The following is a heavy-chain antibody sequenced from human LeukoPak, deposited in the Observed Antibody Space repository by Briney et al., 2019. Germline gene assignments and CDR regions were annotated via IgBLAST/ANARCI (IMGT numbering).Heavy chain of an antibody. CDR1: GGSISSYY. Sequence: PSETLSLTCTVSGGSISSYYWSWIRQHPGKGLEWIGYIYYSGSTYYNPSLKSRVTISVDTSKNQFSLKLSSVTAADTAVYYCARERTYCSGGSCLGAFDIWGQGTMVTVSS. CDR3: ARERTYCSGGSCLGAFDI. D-gene: IGHD2-15*01. CDR2: IYYSGST. J-gene: IGHJ3*02. V-gene: IGHV4-59*06.